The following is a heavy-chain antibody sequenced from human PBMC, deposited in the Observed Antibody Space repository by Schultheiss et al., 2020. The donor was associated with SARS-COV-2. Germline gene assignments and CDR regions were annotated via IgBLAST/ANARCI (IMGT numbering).Heavy chain of an antibody. D-gene: IGHD3-3*01. CDR3: ARGAADYDFWSGYYIARYYYYYMDV. V-gene: IGHV4-59*01. CDR2: IYYSGST. CDR1: GGSISSYY. Sequence: SETLSLTCTVSGGSISSYYWSWIRQPPGKGLEWIGYIYYSGSTNHNPSLKSRVTISVDTSKNQFSLKLSSVTAADTAVYYCARGAADYDFWSGYYIARYYYYYMDVWGKGTTVTVSS. J-gene: IGHJ6*03.